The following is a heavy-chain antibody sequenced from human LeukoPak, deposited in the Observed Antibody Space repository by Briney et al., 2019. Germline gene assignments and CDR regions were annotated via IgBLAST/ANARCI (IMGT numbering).Heavy chain of an antibody. V-gene: IGHV3-30*02. CDR1: GFTFSSYG. J-gene: IGHJ4*02. Sequence: GGSLRLSCAASGFTFSSYGMHWVRQAPGKGLEWVAFIRYDGSNKYYADSVKGRFTISRDNSKNTLYLQMNSLRAEDTAVYYCARDLVADSSGWYGKGGVFDYWGQGTLVTVSS. CDR2: IRYDGSNK. CDR3: ARDLVADSSGWYGKGGVFDY. D-gene: IGHD6-19*01.